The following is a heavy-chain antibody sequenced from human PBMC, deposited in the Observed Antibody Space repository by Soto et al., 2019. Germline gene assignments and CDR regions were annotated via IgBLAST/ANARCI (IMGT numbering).Heavy chain of an antibody. CDR2: ISYDGSNK. CDR1: GFTFSSYG. J-gene: IGHJ5*02. D-gene: IGHD3-22*01. Sequence: PGGSLRLSCAASGFTFSSYGMHWVRQAPGKGLEWVAVISYDGSNKYYADSVKGRFTISRDNSKNTLYLQMNSLRAEDTAVYYCAKDPYDSSGYYFGWFDPWGQGTLVTVSS. CDR3: AKDPYDSSGYYFGWFDP. V-gene: IGHV3-30*18.